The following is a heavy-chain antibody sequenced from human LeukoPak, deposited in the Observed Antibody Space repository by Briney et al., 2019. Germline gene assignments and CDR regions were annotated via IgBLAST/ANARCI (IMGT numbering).Heavy chain of an antibody. Sequence: TSQTLSLTCAISGDTVSSNGATCNWIRQSPSRGLEWLERTYYTSKWYSDYAGSVKSRITINPDTSKNQFSLQLNSVTPEDTAVYYCARIGHPWGIEDAFDIWGQGTMVTVSS. J-gene: IGHJ3*02. CDR3: ARIGHPWGIEDAFDI. D-gene: IGHD3-16*01. CDR1: GDTVSSNGAT. V-gene: IGHV6-1*01. CDR2: TYYTSKWYS.